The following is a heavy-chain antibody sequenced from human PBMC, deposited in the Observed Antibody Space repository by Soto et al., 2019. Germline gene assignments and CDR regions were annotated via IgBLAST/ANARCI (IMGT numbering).Heavy chain of an antibody. Sequence: QVQLVESGGGVVQPGRSLRLSCAASGFTFSSYAMHWVRQAPGKGLEWVAVISYDGSNKYYADSVKGRFTISRDNSKNTLYLQRNSLRAEDTAVYYCARDTADRSSSSLLFDDWGQGTLVTVSS. V-gene: IGHV3-30-3*01. J-gene: IGHJ4*02. CDR2: ISYDGSNK. D-gene: IGHD6-6*01. CDR3: ARDTADRSSSSLLFDD. CDR1: GFTFSSYA.